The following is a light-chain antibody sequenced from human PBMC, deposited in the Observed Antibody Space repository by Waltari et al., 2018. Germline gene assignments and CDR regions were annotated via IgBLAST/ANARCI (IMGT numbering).Light chain of an antibody. CDR2: DSF. CDR1: QNIRGAY. Sequence: RANQNIRGAYSAWYQQRPGQAPRLLIYDSFIRATGIPDRFSGSGSGADFTLTISSLAPEDSAVYFCHQYDTAPQTFGQGTKVSIK. CDR3: HQYDTAPQT. V-gene: IGKV3-20*01. J-gene: IGKJ1*01.